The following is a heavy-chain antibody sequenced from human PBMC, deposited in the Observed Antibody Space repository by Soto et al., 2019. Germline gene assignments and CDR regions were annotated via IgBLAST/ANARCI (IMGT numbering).Heavy chain of an antibody. CDR2: IIPIFGTA. Sequence: QVQLVQSGAEVKKPGSSVKVSCKASGGTFSSYAISWVRQAPGQGLEWMGGIIPIFGTANYAQKFQGRVRITSDECTSSAYMELSSLRSEDTAGYSCAYPVGVYNDGAFDILVKGRIVTVSS. V-gene: IGHV1-69*01. D-gene: IGHD3-10*01. CDR1: GGTFSSYA. J-gene: IGHJ3*02. CDR3: AYPVGVYNDGAFDI.